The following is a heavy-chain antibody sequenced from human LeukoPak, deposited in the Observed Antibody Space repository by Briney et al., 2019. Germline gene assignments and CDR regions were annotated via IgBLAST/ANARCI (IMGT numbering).Heavy chain of an antibody. J-gene: IGHJ4*02. CDR2: INHSGST. V-gene: IGHV4-34*01. CDR1: GGSFSGYY. CDR3: ATETSTVTPVMGY. D-gene: IGHD4-17*01. Sequence: PSETLSLTCAVYGGSFSGYYWSWIRHPPGKGLEWIGEINHSGSTNYNPSLKSRVTISVDTSKNQFSLKLSSVTAADTAVYYCATETSTVTPVMGYWGQGTLVTVSS.